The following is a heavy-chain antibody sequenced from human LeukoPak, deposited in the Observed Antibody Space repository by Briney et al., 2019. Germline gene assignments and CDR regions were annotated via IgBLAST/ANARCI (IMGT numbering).Heavy chain of an antibody. D-gene: IGHD4-17*01. CDR1: GGSISSYY. J-gene: IGHJ6*02. Sequence: SETLSLTCTVSGGSISSYYWSWIRQPPGKGLEWIGYIYYSGSTNYNPSLKSRVTISVDTSKNQFSLKLSSVTAADTAVYYCARGLGPSPGYGDQAYYYYGMDVWGQGTTVTVSS. CDR3: ARGLGPSPGYGDQAYYYYGMDV. V-gene: IGHV4-59*08. CDR2: IYYSGST.